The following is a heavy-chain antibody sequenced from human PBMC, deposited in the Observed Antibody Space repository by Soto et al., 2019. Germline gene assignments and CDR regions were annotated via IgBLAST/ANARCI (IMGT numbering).Heavy chain of an antibody. Sequence: PSETLSLTCTVSGGSISSYYWIWIRQPPGKGLEWIGYIYYSGSTNYNPSLKSRVTISVDTSKNQFSLKLSSVTAADTAVYYCARLDGRCSSTSCSLNWFDPWGQGTLVTVSS. V-gene: IGHV4-59*01. CDR2: IYYSGST. J-gene: IGHJ5*02. D-gene: IGHD2-2*01. CDR3: ARLDGRCSSTSCSLNWFDP. CDR1: GGSISSYY.